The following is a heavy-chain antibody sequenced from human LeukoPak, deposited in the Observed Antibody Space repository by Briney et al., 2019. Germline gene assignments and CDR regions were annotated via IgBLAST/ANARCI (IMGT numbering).Heavy chain of an antibody. Sequence: SETLSLTCTVSGGPISSNYYWGWIRQAPGKGLEWIGSLYYSGSTYYNPSLNSRATISVGTSKNRFSLNLTSVTAADTAIYYCATPIDYYDSSGYYNWGQGTLVTVSS. CDR1: GGPISSNYY. CDR2: LYYSGST. D-gene: IGHD3-22*01. J-gene: IGHJ4*02. V-gene: IGHV4-39*01. CDR3: ATPIDYYDSSGYYN.